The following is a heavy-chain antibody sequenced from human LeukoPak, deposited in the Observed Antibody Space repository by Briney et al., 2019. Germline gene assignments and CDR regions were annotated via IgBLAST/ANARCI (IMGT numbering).Heavy chain of an antibody. V-gene: IGHV3-23*01. Sequence: GGSLRLSCAASGFTLSSSGMSWVRQAPGKGLEWVSAISGGGGGTSYADSVKGRFTISRDNSKNTLYLQMNSLRAEDTAVYYCAKVPVGFGMTTIPYDYWGQGTLVTVSS. D-gene: IGHD2-21*02. CDR3: AKVPVGFGMTTIPYDY. CDR1: GFTLSSSG. CDR2: ISGGGGGT. J-gene: IGHJ4*02.